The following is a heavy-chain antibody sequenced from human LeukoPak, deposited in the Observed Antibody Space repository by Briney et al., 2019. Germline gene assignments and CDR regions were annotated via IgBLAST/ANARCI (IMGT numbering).Heavy chain of an antibody. CDR2: INHSGST. Sequence: PSETLSLTCAVYGGSFSGYYWSWIRQPPGKGLEWIGEINHSGSTNYNPSLKSRVTISVDTSKNQFSLKLSSVTAAGTAVYYCARDRRADTAMVTPFDYWGQGTLVTVSS. CDR3: ARDRRADTAMVTPFDY. V-gene: IGHV4-34*01. J-gene: IGHJ4*02. CDR1: GGSFSGYY. D-gene: IGHD5-18*01.